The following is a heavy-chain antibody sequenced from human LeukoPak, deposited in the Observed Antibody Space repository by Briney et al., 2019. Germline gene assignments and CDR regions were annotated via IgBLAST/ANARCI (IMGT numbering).Heavy chain of an antibody. Sequence: PGGSLRLSCAASGFTFSNYWMHWVRQAPGTGLVWVSRIKSDGSKKYADFVKGRFTISRDNAKNTLSLKMNRMRAEDTGVYYCVRAPSEIGVYYPEYFRHWGEGTLVTVSS. CDR2: IKSDGSK. D-gene: IGHD3-22*01. J-gene: IGHJ1*01. CDR1: GFTFSNYW. CDR3: VRAPSEIGVYYPEYFRH. V-gene: IGHV3-74*01.